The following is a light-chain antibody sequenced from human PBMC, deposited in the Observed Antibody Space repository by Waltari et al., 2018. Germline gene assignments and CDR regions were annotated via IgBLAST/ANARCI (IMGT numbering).Light chain of an antibody. J-gene: IGLJ2*01. CDR3: SSYTSSSTRVV. Sequence: QSALTQPAYVSGSPGQAITISCTGTSSDVVAYTLVSWYQLHPGKALKFMIYEVSNGPAGGSNHCSGARSGNTTSHTNTWLQAEDKAEYYCSSYTSSSTRVVFGGGTYLTVL. CDR1: SSDVVAYTL. V-gene: IGLV2-14*01. CDR2: EVS.